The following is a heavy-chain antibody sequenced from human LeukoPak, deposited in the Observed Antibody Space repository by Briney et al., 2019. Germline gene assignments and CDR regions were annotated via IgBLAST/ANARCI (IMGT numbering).Heavy chain of an antibody. Sequence: ASVKVSCKASGYTFSGYYLHWVRQAPGQGLEWMGWINPNSGDTGYAQRFQGRVTMTRDTSIRTIYMEIYMELTRLRFEDPALYYCARWDGYSSSPDYWGQGTLVTVSS. CDR1: GYTFSGYY. CDR3: ARWDGYSSSPDY. D-gene: IGHD6-13*01. V-gene: IGHV1-2*02. J-gene: IGHJ4*02. CDR2: INPNSGDT.